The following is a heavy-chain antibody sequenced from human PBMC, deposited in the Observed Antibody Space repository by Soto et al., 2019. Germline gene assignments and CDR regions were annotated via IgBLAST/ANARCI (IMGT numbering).Heavy chain of an antibody. CDR2: ISYDGSNK. CDR1: GFTFSSYG. D-gene: IGHD6-19*01. V-gene: IGHV3-30*18. Sequence: QVQLVESGGGVVQPGRSLRLSCAASGFTFSSYGMHWVRQAPGKGLEWVAVISYDGSNKYYANSVKGRVTISRDNSNHTLYMQMNSLRAEDTAVYSGAKDDDIGAVAGLFDYWGQGTLVTVSS. J-gene: IGHJ4*02. CDR3: AKDDDIGAVAGLFDY.